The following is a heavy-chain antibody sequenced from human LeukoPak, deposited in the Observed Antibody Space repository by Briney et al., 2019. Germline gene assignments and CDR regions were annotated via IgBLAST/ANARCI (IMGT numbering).Heavy chain of an antibody. V-gene: IGHV4-61*02. D-gene: IGHD2-15*01. CDR1: GGSISSDTYY. J-gene: IGHJ5*02. Sequence: SETLSLTCTVSGGSISSDTYYWSWIPQPAGKGLEWIGRIYASGNSNYNASLKSRVTISIDTSNNQFSLRLSSVIASDTAVYYCAGTRRYCSGGSCYNWFDPWGQGTLVTVSS. CDR2: IYASGNS. CDR3: AGTRRYCSGGSCYNWFDP.